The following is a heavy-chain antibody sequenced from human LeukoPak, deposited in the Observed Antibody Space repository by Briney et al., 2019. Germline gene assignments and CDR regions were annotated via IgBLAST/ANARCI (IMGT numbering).Heavy chain of an antibody. CDR3: ARQSRVSGSWYIIDY. V-gene: IGHV5-51*01. CDR1: GYSFTSYW. D-gene: IGHD6-13*01. J-gene: IGHJ4*02. CDR2: IHPGDSET. Sequence: GESLKISCKGSGYSFTSYWIGRVRQMPGKGLEWMGIIHPGDSETRYSPSFQGQVSISADKSITTAYLQWSSLKASDTAMYYCARQSRVSGSWYIIDYWGQGTLVTVSS.